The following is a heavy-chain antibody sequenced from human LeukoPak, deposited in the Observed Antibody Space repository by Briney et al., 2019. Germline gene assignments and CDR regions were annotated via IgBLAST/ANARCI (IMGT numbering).Heavy chain of an antibody. J-gene: IGHJ4*02. CDR2: ISSSSSTI. CDR1: GFTLSSYS. CDR3: AGIYN. V-gene: IGHV3-48*01. D-gene: IGHD4-4*01. Sequence: GGSLRLSCAASGFTLSSYSMNWVRQAPGKGLEWVSYISSSSSTIDYADSVKGRFTISRDSSKNTLYLQMNSLRVEDTAVYYCAGIYNWGQGTLVTVST.